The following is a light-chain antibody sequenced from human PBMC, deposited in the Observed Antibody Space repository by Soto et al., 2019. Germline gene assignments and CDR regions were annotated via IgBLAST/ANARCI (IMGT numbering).Light chain of an antibody. CDR2: QVS. CDR3: MQGSQWPPT. Sequence: DVVLTQSQLSLAVTPGQPASISCRASQSLEYSDGNTYLNWFHQRPGQSPRRLIYQVSNRDSGVPDRFSGSGSGTDFTLKISRVEAEDVGFYYCMQGSQWPPTFGQGTKVEIK. J-gene: IGKJ1*01. CDR1: QSLEYSDGNTY. V-gene: IGKV2-30*01.